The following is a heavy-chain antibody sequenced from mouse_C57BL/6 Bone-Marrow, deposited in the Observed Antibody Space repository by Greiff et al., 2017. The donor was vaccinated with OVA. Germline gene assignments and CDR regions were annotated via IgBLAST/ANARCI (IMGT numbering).Heavy chain of an antibody. J-gene: IGHJ1*03. CDR3: AVVATPYWYFDD. D-gene: IGHD1-1*01. V-gene: IGHV3-6*01. Sequence: EVQLVESGPGLVKPSQSLSLTCSVTGYSITSGYYWNWIRQFPGNKLEWMGYISYDGSNNYNPSLKNRTSITRDTSSNQFFLKLNSVTTEDTATDYCAVVATPYWYFDDWGTGTTVTVSA. CDR2: ISYDGSN. CDR1: GYSITSGYY.